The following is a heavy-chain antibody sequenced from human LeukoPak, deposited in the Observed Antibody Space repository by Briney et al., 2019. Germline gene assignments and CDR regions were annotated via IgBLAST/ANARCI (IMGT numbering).Heavy chain of an antibody. D-gene: IGHD5-18*01. CDR1: GFTFSTYT. CDR3: ARDAGYVRFDF. J-gene: IGHJ4*02. Sequence: GGSLTLSCAASGFTFSTYTMHWVRQAPGKGLEYVSSISGNGGSREYANSVKGRFTISRDNSRSTLYLQMGSLRAEDMAVYYCARDAGYVRFDFWGQGTLATVSS. CDR2: ISGNGGSR. V-gene: IGHV3-64*01.